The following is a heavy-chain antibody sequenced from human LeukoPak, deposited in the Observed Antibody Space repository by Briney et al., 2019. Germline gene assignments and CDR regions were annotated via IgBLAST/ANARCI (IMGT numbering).Heavy chain of an antibody. CDR3: ARDGQLVLYYYYGMDV. CDR2: ISAYNGNT. V-gene: IGHV1-18*01. Sequence: ASVKVSCKASGYTSTSYGISWVRQAPGQGLEWMGWISAYNGNTNYAQKLQGRVTMTTDTSTSTAYMELRSLRSDDTAVYYCARDGQLVLYYYYGMDVWGQGTTVTVSS. CDR1: GYTSTSYG. J-gene: IGHJ6*02. D-gene: IGHD6-13*01.